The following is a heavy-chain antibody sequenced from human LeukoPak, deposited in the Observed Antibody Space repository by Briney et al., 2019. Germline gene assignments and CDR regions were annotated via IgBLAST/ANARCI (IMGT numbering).Heavy chain of an antibody. D-gene: IGHD3-3*01. Sequence: GASVKVSCKASGGTFSSYAISWVRQAPGQGLEWMGRIIPILGIANYAQKFQGRVTITADKSTSTAYMELSSLRSEDTAVYYCARGSRVYVLRDNWFDPWGQGTLVTVSS. J-gene: IGHJ5*02. CDR1: GGTFSSYA. CDR2: IIPILGIA. CDR3: ARGSRVYVLRDNWFDP. V-gene: IGHV1-69*04.